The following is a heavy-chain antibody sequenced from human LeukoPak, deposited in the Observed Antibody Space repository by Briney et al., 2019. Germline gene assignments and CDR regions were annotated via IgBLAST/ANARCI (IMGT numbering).Heavy chain of an antibody. D-gene: IGHD1-26*01. CDR3: ALLGRELTLDY. CDR2: IYSGGST. CDR1: GFTVSSNY. J-gene: IGHJ4*02. V-gene: IGHV3-53*01. Sequence: GGSLRLSCAASGFTVSSNYMSWVRQAPGKGLEWVSVIYSGGSTYYADSVKGRFTISRDNSKNTLYLQMNSLRAEDTAVYYCALLGRELTLDYWGQGTLVTVSS.